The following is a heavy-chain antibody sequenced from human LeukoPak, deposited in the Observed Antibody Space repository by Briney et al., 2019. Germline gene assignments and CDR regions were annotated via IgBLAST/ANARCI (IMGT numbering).Heavy chain of an antibody. CDR3: ARGRNYYGSGSYRLLGY. CDR2: IMPIFGTA. V-gene: IGHV1-69*05. D-gene: IGHD3-10*01. Sequence: GASVKVSCKASGGTFSSYAISWVRQAPGQGLEWMGRIMPIFGTANYAQKFQGRVTITTDESTSTAYMELSSLRSEDTAVYYCARGRNYYGSGSYRLLGYWGQGTLVTVSS. J-gene: IGHJ4*02. CDR1: GGTFSSYA.